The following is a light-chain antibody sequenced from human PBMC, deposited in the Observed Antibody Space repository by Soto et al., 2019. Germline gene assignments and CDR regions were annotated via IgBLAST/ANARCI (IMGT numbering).Light chain of an antibody. J-gene: IGLJ1*01. CDR2: SNN. Sequence: SVLTQPPSGSGTPGQRVTISCYGSSSNIGSNTVNWYQQLPGTAPKLLIYSNNQRPSGVPDRFSGSKSGTSASQAIRGLQSEDEADYYCAEWDDSLNGYVFGTGTKVTVL. CDR1: SSNIGSNT. CDR3: AEWDDSLNGYV. V-gene: IGLV1-44*01.